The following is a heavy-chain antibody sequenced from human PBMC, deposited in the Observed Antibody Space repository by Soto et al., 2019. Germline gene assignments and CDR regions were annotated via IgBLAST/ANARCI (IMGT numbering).Heavy chain of an antibody. CDR2: INPNGGDT. J-gene: IGHJ4*02. Sequence: QVQLVQSGAEVKKPGASVKVSCKASGYTFTYYHIHWVRQAPGQGLEWMGIINPNGGDTTYAQKFQGRVTMTSDTSTSTVYKEVSSLRSEDTALYSCARVPYNAGLLFYLDYWGQGTLVTVSP. CDR1: GYTFTYYH. V-gene: IGHV1-46*01. D-gene: IGHD1-1*01. CDR3: ARVPYNAGLLFYLDY.